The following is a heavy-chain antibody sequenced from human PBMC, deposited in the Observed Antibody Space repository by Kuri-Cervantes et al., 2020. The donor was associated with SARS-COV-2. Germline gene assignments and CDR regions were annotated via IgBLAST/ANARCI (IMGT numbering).Heavy chain of an antibody. V-gene: IGHV4-4*07. J-gene: IGHJ4*02. D-gene: IGHD3-22*01. CDR1: GDSFSDSY. CDR2: IHPSGST. CDR3: AKDRYFDGRGGYYELGY. Sequence: SETLFLTCVVSGDSFSDSYWSWIRQPAGKGLEWIGRIHPSGSTNYNSSLESRVTMSIDTSKKQFSLNLSAVTAADTAVYYCAKDRYFDGRGGYYELGYWGQGVLVTVSS.